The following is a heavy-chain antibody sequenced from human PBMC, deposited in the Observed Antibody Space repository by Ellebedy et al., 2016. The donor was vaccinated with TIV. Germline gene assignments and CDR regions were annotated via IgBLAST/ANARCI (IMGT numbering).Heavy chain of an antibody. CDR3: ARVDLGLAFDY. V-gene: IGHV3-53*01. CDR2: IYSAGST. J-gene: IGHJ4*02. CDR1: GFTVSSNY. D-gene: IGHD1-26*01. Sequence: GESLKISCAVSGFTVSSNYMSWVRQAPGKGLAWVSIIYSAGSTYYADSAKGRFTISRDNSKNTLYLQMNSLRAEDTAVYYCARVDLGLAFDYWGRGTLVTVSS.